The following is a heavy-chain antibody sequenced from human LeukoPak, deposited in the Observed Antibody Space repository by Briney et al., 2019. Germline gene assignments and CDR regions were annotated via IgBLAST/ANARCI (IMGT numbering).Heavy chain of an antibody. J-gene: IGHJ4*02. CDR3: AREDGDYPRYLYY. Sequence: ASVKVSCKASGYSFTSYYMHWVRQAPGQGLQWMGIINPSGGSTVYAQKFQGRVTMTRDMTTSTVYIELSSLSAEDTALYYCAREDGDYPRYLYYWGQGTLVTVSS. D-gene: IGHD4-17*01. CDR1: GYSFTSYY. CDR2: INPSGGST. V-gene: IGHV1-46*01.